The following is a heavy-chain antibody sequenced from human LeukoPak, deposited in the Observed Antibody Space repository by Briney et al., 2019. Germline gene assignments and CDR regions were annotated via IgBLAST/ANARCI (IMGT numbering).Heavy chain of an antibody. D-gene: IGHD2-15*01. J-gene: IGHJ4*02. CDR2: ISGSGGGA. V-gene: IGHV3-23*01. CDR3: LVYRSGDSCSLGNY. CDR1: GFTFTSHA. Sequence: PGGSLRLSCVASGFTFTSHALSWVRQAPGKGLEWVSTISGSGGGAYYADSVKGRFTISRDNSKNTLYLEMNSLRAEDTATYYCLVYRSGDSCSLGNYWGQGTLVTVSS.